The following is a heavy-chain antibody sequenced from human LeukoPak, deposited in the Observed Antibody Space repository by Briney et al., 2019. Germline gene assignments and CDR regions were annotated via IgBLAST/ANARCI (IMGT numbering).Heavy chain of an antibody. V-gene: IGHV1-18*01. J-gene: IGHJ4*02. CDR2: TSAYNGNT. D-gene: IGHD3-3*01. Sequence: ASVKVSCKASGYTFTSYGISWVRQAPGQGLEWMGWTSAYNGNTNYAQKLQGRVTMTTDTSTSTAYMELRSLRSDDTAVYYCARENTIFGVVIPFDYWGQGTLVTVSS. CDR3: ARENTIFGVVIPFDY. CDR1: GYTFTSYG.